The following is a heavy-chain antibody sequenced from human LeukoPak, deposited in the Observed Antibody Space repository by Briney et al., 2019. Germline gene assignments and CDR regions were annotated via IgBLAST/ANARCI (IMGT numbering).Heavy chain of an antibody. CDR1: GFIFSIYW. J-gene: IGHJ6*02. D-gene: IGHD3-10*01. V-gene: IGHV3-74*01. CDR3: ARERGGSGSYTAYYYYYYGMDV. Sequence: GGSLRLSCAASGFIFSIYWMHWVRQAPGKGLVWVSRINGDESSATYADSVKGRFTISRDNAKNTVYLQMNSLRAEDTAVYYCARERGGSGSYTAYYYYYYGMDVWGQGTTVTVSS. CDR2: INGDESSA.